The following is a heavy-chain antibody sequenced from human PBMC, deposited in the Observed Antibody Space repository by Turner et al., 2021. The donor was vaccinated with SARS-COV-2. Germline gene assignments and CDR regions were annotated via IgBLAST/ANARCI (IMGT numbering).Heavy chain of an antibody. Sequence: EVQLVASGGGLIQPGGSLRLSCAASGFTVSSNYMSWVRQAPGKGLEWVSVIYSGGSTYYADSVKGRFTISRDNSKNTLYLQMNSLRAEDTAVYYCARDGAWKPEGMDVWGQGTTVTVSS. CDR3: ARDGAWKPEGMDV. CDR2: IYSGGST. V-gene: IGHV3-53*01. J-gene: IGHJ6*02. CDR1: GFTVSSNY. D-gene: IGHD1-1*01.